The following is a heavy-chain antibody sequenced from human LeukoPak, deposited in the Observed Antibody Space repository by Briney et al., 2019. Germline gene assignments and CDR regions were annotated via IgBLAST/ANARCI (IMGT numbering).Heavy chain of an antibody. CDR1: GFTFSDHY. V-gene: IGHV3-72*01. Sequence: GGSLRLSCAASGFTFSDHYMDWVRQAPGMGLEWVGRIRNKADSFTTEYAASVKGRFTISRDDSNNSLYLQMNSLKTEDTAVYYCARDIIVGATLGARFDPWGQGTLVTVSS. CDR2: IRNKADSFTT. CDR3: ARDIIVGATLGARFDP. D-gene: IGHD1-26*01. J-gene: IGHJ5*02.